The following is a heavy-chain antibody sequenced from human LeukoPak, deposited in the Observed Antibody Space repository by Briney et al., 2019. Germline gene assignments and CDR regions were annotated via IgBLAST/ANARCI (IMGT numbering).Heavy chain of an antibody. CDR2: IYHSGST. D-gene: IGHD3-10*01. CDR1: GGSISSSNW. CDR3: ARAIWFGELFPRFDP. V-gene: IGHV4-4*02. Sequence: SGTVSLTCAVSGGSISSSNWWSWVRPPPGKGLEWIGEIYHSGSTNYNPSLKSRVTISVDKSKNQFSLKLSSVTAADTAVYYCARAIWFGELFPRFDPWGQGTLVTVSS. J-gene: IGHJ5*02.